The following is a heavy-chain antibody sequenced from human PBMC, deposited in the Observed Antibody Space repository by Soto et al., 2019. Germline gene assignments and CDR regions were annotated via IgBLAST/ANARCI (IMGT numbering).Heavy chain of an antibody. CDR1: GGSISSYY. CDR3: ARDLLGWFGDYDAFDI. V-gene: IGHV4-59*01. J-gene: IGHJ3*02. D-gene: IGHD3-10*01. Sequence: SETLSLTCTVSGGSISSYYWSWIRQPPGKGLEWIGYIYYSGSTNYNPSLKSRVTISVDTSKNQFSLKLSSVTAADTAVYYCARDLLGWFGDYDAFDIWGQGTMVNVSS. CDR2: IYYSGST.